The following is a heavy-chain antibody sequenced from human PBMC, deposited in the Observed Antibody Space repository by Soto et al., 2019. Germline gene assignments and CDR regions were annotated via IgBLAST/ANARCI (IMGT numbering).Heavy chain of an antibody. Sequence: AASVKVSCKASGYTFTSYGISWVRQAPGQGLEWMGWISAYNGNTNYAQKLQGRVTMTTDTSTSTAYMELRSLRSDDTAVYYCARDPPRMIAVAGGGGDYWGQGTLVTVS. V-gene: IGHV1-18*01. CDR1: GYTFTSYG. D-gene: IGHD6-19*01. CDR3: ARDPPRMIAVAGGGGDY. J-gene: IGHJ4*02. CDR2: ISAYNGNT.